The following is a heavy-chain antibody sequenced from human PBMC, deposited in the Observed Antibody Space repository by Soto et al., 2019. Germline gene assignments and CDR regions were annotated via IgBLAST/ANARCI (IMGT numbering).Heavy chain of an antibody. Sequence: GGSLRVSCAASGFAFKYASMTWVRQAPGKGLEWVGHIRSNIDGATTAYAAPVKGRFTISRDESKNTVDLQMNSLITEDTAVYYCTTDWGSGTHYARAFDVWGQGTIVTVSS. CDR1: GFAFKYAS. CDR2: IRSNIDGATT. CDR3: TTDWGSGTHYARAFDV. V-gene: IGHV3-15*01. D-gene: IGHD3-16*01. J-gene: IGHJ3*01.